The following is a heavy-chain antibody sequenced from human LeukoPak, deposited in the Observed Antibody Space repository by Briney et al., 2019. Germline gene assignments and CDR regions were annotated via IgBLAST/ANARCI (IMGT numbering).Heavy chain of an antibody. V-gene: IGHV5-51*01. Sequence: GESLKISCKGSGYSFSTYWIGWVRQMPGKGLEWMGSIYPGDSDTRYSPSFQGQVTISADKSISTAYLHWSSLEASDTAMYYCARSLDSYGYRDCWGQGTLVTVSS. D-gene: IGHD5-18*01. CDR2: IYPGDSDT. CDR3: ARSLDSYGYRDC. J-gene: IGHJ4*02. CDR1: GYSFSTYW.